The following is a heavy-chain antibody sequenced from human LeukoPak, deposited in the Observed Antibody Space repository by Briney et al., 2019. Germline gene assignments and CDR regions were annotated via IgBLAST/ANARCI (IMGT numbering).Heavy chain of an antibody. CDR3: ARSNYFDS. J-gene: IGHJ5*01. D-gene: IGHD4/OR15-4a*01. V-gene: IGHV3-7*03. CDR1: GFPFNIYW. CDR2: INQDGSEK. Sequence: GGSLRLSCEASGFPFNIYWMNWVRQALGKGLEWVANINQDGSEKSHVDSVKGRFTISRDNAKNSLYLQMNSLRAEDTAVYFCARSNYFDSWGHGTLVTVSS.